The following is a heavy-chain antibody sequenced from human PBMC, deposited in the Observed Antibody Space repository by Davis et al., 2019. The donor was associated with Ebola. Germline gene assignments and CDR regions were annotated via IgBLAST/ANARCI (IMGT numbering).Heavy chain of an antibody. CDR1: GFTFSSYS. Sequence: GESLKISCAASGFTFSSYSMNWVRQAPGKGLEWVSSISSSSSYIYYADSVKGRFTISRDNAKNSLYLQMNSLRDEDTAVYYCARETRLEMATINWGQGTLVTVSS. CDR3: ARETRLEMATIN. D-gene: IGHD5-24*01. CDR2: ISSSSSYI. J-gene: IGHJ4*02. V-gene: IGHV3-21*01.